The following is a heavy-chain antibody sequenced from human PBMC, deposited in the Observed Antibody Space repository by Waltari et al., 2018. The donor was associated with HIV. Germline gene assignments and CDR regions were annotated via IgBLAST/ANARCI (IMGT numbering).Heavy chain of an antibody. J-gene: IGHJ4*02. D-gene: IGHD6-13*01. CDR3: ARYLAAAGHFDY. CDR1: GYTFTSYD. CDR2: MNPNSGNT. V-gene: IGHV1-8*01. Sequence: QVQLVQSGAEVKKPGASVKVSCKASGYTFTSYDINWVRQATGQGLEWMGWMNPNSGNTGYAQKSQGRVTMTRNTSISTAYMELSSLRSEDTAVYYCARYLAAAGHFDYWGQGTLVTVSS.